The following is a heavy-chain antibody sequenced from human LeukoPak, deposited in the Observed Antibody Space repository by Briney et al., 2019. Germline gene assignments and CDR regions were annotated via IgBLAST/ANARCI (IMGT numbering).Heavy chain of an antibody. V-gene: IGHV1-3*01. D-gene: IGHD6-13*01. CDR2: INAGNGNT. CDR1: GYTFTSYA. J-gene: IGHJ5*02. CDR3: ARPAAAGTGPVGPWFDP. Sequence: ASVKVSCKASGYTFTSYAMHWVRQAPGQRLEWMGWINAGNGNTKYSQKFQGRVTITRDTSASTAYMELSSLRSEDTAVYYCARPAAAGTGPVGPWFDPWGQGTLVTVFS.